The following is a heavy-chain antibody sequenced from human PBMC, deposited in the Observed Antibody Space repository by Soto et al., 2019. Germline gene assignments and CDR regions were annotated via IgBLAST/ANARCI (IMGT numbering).Heavy chain of an antibody. CDR3: AKEQKDSSTWSELNY. J-gene: IGHJ4*02. CDR2: ISGSGRST. CDR1: GFTFGSYA. D-gene: IGHD6-13*01. V-gene: IGHV3-23*01. Sequence: PGGSLRLSCAASGFTFGSYAMSWVRQTPGKGLEWVSAISGSGRSTYYADSVKGRFTISRDNSKNTLYLQMNSLRAEDTAVYYCAKEQKDSSTWSELNYWGQGTLVTVSS.